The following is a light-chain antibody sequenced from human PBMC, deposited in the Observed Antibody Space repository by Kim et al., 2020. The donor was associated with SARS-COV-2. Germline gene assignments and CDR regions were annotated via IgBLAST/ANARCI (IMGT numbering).Light chain of an antibody. CDR1: QSISSY. Sequence: DIQMTQSPSSLSASVGDRVTIACRASQSISSYLNWYQQKPGKATKLLFYAASSLQSGVPSRFSGIGSGTDFTLTISSLQPEDFATYYCQQSHTAPLLTFGGGTKVDIK. CDR2: AAS. CDR3: QQSHTAPLLT. V-gene: IGKV1-39*01. J-gene: IGKJ4*01.